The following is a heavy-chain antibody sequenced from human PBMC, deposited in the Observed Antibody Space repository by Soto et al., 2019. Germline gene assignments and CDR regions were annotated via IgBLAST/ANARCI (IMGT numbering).Heavy chain of an antibody. V-gene: IGHV1-2*02. Sequence: QVQLVQSGAEAKKPGASVKVSCKASGYTFIAYHIHWLRQAPGQGLEWMGWINPNSGGTNYAQEFQDRVTMTRDMSISTAYMELSRLTSDDTAMYYCAKDHGSGWYEDLDYWGQGTLVTVSP. CDR2: INPNSGGT. J-gene: IGHJ4*02. CDR1: GYTFIAYH. D-gene: IGHD6-19*01. CDR3: AKDHGSGWYEDLDY.